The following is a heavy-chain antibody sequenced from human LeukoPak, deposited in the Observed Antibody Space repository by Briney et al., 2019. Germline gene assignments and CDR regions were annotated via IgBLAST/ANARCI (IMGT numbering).Heavy chain of an antibody. V-gene: IGHV1-8*01. CDR1: RYTFTSYD. CDR2: MNPNSGNT. Sequence: ASVKVSCKASRYTFTSYDINWVRQAIGQGLEWMGWMNPNSGNTGYAQKFQGRVTMTRNTSISTAYMELSSLRSEDTAVYYCARKHFGSNRWFNPWGQGTLVTVSS. CDR3: ARKHFGSNRWFNP. J-gene: IGHJ5*02. D-gene: IGHD3-10*01.